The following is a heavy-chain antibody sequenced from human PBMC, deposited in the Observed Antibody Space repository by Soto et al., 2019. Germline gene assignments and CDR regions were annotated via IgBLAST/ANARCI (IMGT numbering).Heavy chain of an antibody. D-gene: IGHD2-15*01. CDR1: GGSVGSDY. Sequence: SETLSLTCTVSGGSVGSDYCSWIRQPPGMGLGWIGYIYYSGSTNYNPSLKSRVTISVDTSKNQFSLKLSSVTAADTAVYYCARGEVGYCSGGSCYYYGMDVWGQGTTVTVSS. V-gene: IGHV4-59*02. CDR2: IYYSGST. J-gene: IGHJ6*02. CDR3: ARGEVGYCSGGSCYYYGMDV.